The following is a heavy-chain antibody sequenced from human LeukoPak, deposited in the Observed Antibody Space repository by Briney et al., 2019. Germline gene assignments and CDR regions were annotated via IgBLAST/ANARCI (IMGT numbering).Heavy chain of an antibody. CDR3: ARDTGSKTPGAMMGATGDAFDI. V-gene: IGHV3-53*01. J-gene: IGHJ3*02. Sequence: PGGSLRLSCAASGFTVSSNYMSWVRQAPGKGLEWVSVSYTSGGTYYADSVKGRFTISRDNSKNTLFLHMNSLRAEDTAVYYCARDTGSKTPGAMMGATGDAFDIWGQGTMVTVSS. CDR1: GFTVSSNY. CDR2: SYTSGGT. D-gene: IGHD1-26*01.